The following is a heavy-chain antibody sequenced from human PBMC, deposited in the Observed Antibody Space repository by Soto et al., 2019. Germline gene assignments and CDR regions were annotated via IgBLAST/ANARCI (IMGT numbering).Heavy chain of an antibody. D-gene: IGHD2-2*01. CDR1: GGSISSINHY. J-gene: IGHJ6*02. CDR2: IYYFGST. Sequence: QLQLQESGPGLVKPSETLSLTCAVSGGSISSINHYWGWIRLPPGKGLEWIGSIYYFGSTYYNPSLKSRVPISADTSKTHFSLKLSSVTAADTAVYYCARALGHCVSTSCYGSQYYYGMDVWGQGTTVTVSS. CDR3: ARALGHCVSTSCYGSQYYYGMDV. V-gene: IGHV4-39*02.